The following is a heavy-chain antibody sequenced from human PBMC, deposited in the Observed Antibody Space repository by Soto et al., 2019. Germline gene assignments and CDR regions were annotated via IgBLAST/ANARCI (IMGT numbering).Heavy chain of an antibody. D-gene: IGHD2-8*01. CDR2: IDPSDSYT. CDR1: GYSFTSYW. Sequence: GERLKVTCKGSGYSFTSYWNSWVRQMRGKGLEWMGRIDPSDSYTNYSPSFQGHVTISADKSISTAYLQWSSLKASDTAMYYCARGDCTNGICYIVYYYYGMDVWAQASTFTLTS. V-gene: IGHV5-10-1*01. CDR3: ARGDCTNGICYIVYYYYGMDV. J-gene: IGHJ6*02.